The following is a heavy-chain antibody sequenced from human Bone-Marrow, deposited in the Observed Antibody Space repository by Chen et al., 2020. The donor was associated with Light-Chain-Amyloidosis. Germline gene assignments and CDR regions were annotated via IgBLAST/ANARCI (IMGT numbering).Heavy chain of an antibody. CDR3: VRDVMSTTGHRWFES. D-gene: IGHD1-26*01. V-gene: IGHV4-61*02. J-gene: IGHJ5*01. CDR1: GDSLFNYKYY. CDR2: VYNSGST. Sequence: QVQLQESGPGLVTPSQTLSLTCTVSGDSLFNYKYYWPLFRQPAGKGLEGIGRVYNSGSTRYNPSLKSRITISVNTAKNQFSLNLTSVTATDTAVYYCVRDVMSTTGHRWFESWGQGTVVTVS.